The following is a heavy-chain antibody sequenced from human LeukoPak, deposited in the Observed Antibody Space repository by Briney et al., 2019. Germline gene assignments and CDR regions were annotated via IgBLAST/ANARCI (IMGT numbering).Heavy chain of an antibody. CDR3: ARNRLPYYCGGDCYAWYFDY. CDR1: GYTFTRYG. D-gene: IGHD2-21*02. J-gene: IGHJ4*02. V-gene: IGHV1-18*01. Sequence: ASVKVSCKASGYTFTRYGISWVRQAPGQGLEWMGWISAYNGNTNYAQKLQGRVTMTTDTSTSTAYMELRSLRSDDTAVYYCARNRLPYYCGGDCYAWYFDYWGQGTLVTVSS. CDR2: ISAYNGNT.